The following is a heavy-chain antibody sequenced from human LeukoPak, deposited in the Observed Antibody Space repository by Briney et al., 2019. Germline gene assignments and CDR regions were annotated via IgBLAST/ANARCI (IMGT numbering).Heavy chain of an antibody. CDR3: ASGYSYGSRFDY. CDR2: IIPIFGTA. Sequence: SVKVSCEASGGTFSSYAISWVRQAPGQGLEWMGGIIPIFGTANYAQKFQGRVTITTDESTSAAYMELSSLRSEDTAVYYCASGYSYGSRFDYWGQGTLVTVSS. D-gene: IGHD5-18*01. J-gene: IGHJ4*02. V-gene: IGHV1-69*05. CDR1: GGTFSSYA.